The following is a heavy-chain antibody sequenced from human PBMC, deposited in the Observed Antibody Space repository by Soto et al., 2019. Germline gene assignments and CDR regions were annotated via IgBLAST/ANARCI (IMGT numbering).Heavy chain of an antibody. CDR1: GFTFSSYS. CDR2: ISSSSSYI. CDR3: AREWIFYGMDV. V-gene: IGHV3-21*01. D-gene: IGHD2-2*03. Sequence: EVQLVESGGGLVKPGGSLRLSCAASGFTFSSYSMNWVHQAPGKGLEWVSSISSSSSYIYYADSVKGRFTISRDNAKNSLYLQMNSLRAEDTAVYYCAREWIFYGMDVWGQGTTVTVSS. J-gene: IGHJ6*02.